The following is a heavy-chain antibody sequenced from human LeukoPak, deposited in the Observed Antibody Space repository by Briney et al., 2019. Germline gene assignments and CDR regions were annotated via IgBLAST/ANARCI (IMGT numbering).Heavy chain of an antibody. CDR2: IIPILGIA. CDR3: AREPSLWEEGRFDP. CDR1: GGTFSSYA. J-gene: IGHJ5*02. V-gene: IGHV1-69*04. D-gene: IGHD1-26*01. Sequence: SVKVSCKASGGTFSSYAISWVRQAPGQGLEWMGRIIPILGIANYAQKFQGRVTITADKSTSTAYMELSSLRSEDTAVYYCAREPSLWEEGRFDPWGQGTLVTVSS.